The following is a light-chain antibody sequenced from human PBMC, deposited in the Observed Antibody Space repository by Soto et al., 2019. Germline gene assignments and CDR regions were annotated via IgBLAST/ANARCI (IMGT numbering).Light chain of an antibody. Sequence: ESGLRQSPGTLSLSPGERAPLSCRASQSVSSNYLAWYQQKPGQAPRLLIYGASTRATGLPDRFSGSGSGTDFTLTISRLEPEDSAVYYCQQYGSSPTWTFGQGTKVEIK. J-gene: IGKJ1*01. V-gene: IGKV3-20*01. CDR2: GAS. CDR1: QSVSSNY. CDR3: QQYGSSPTWT.